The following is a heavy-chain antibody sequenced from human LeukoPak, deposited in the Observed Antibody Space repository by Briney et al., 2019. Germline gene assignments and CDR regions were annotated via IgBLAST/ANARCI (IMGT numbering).Heavy chain of an antibody. Sequence: ASVKVSCKVSVYTLTELSMHWVRQAPGKGLEWMGGFDPEDGETIYAQKFQGRVTMTEDTSTDTAYMELSSLRSEDTAVYYCATIPGYSSSWYDPPVDYWGQGTLVTVSS. J-gene: IGHJ4*02. V-gene: IGHV1-24*01. D-gene: IGHD6-13*01. CDR1: VYTLTELS. CDR3: ATIPGYSSSWYDPPVDY. CDR2: FDPEDGET.